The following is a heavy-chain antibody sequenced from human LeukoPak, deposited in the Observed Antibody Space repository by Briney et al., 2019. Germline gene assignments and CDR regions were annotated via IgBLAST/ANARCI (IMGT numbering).Heavy chain of an antibody. V-gene: IGHV3-23*01. CDR2: ISPGGGTT. Sequence: GGSLRHSCAVSGFAFSHEAMGWVRQLRGVGLEWVSTISPGGGTTYYAESMKGRFTISRDNSKSTLYLEMNSLRVEDTAVYYCTKVRSGSSNWALQVFEYWGQGALVTVSS. CDR1: GFAFSHEA. D-gene: IGHD4-11*01. J-gene: IGHJ4*02. CDR3: TKVRSGSSNWALQVFEY.